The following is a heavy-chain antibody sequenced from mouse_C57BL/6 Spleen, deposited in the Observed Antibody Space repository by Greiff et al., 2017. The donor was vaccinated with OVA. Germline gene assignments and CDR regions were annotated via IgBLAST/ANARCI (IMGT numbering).Heavy chain of an antibody. J-gene: IGHJ4*01. CDR3: ARAGEYYYAMDD. Sequence: QVQLQQSGAELVRPGASVKLSCKASGYTFTDYYINWVKQRPGQGLEWIARIYPGSGNTYYNEKFKGKATLTAEKSSSTAYMQLSSLTSEDSAVYVCARAGEYYYAMDDWGQVTSVTVS. V-gene: IGHV1-76*01. D-gene: IGHD4-1*01. CDR2: IYPGSGNT. CDR1: GYTFTDYY.